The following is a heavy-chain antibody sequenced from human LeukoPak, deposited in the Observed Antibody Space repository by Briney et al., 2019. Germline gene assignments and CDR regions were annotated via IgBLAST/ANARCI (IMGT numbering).Heavy chain of an antibody. Sequence: SETLSLTCAVYGGSFSGYYWSWIRQPPGKGLEWIGGINHSGSTNYNPSLKSRVTISVDTSKNQFSLKLSSVTAADTAVYYCARGRRWIQLGKGYYYMDVWGKGTTVTVSS. CDR3: ARGRRWIQLGKGYYYMDV. CDR1: GGSFSGYY. CDR2: INHSGST. J-gene: IGHJ6*03. D-gene: IGHD5-18*01. V-gene: IGHV4-34*01.